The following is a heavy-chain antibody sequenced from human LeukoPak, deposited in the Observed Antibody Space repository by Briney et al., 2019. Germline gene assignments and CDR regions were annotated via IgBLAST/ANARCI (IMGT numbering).Heavy chain of an antibody. CDR1: GFSFSDNY. CDR2: ISNSGSYT. Sequence: PGGSLRLSCAASGFSFSDNYMSWIRQAPGKGLEWVSYISNSGSYTNYPDSVKGRFTISRDNAKNSLYLQMNSLRDEDTAVYCCARARGAGPGGHFDYWGQGTLLTVSS. V-gene: IGHV3-11*05. J-gene: IGHJ4*02. CDR3: ARARGAGPGGHFDY. D-gene: IGHD6-19*01.